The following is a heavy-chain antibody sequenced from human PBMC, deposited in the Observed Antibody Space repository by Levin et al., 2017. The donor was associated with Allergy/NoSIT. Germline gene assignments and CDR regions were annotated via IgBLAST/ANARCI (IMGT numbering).Heavy chain of an antibody. J-gene: IGHJ4*02. CDR1: GYTFTSYY. Sequence: ASVKVSCKAYGYTFTSYYMHWVRQAPGQGLEWMGIINPSSGSTSYAQKFQGRVTMTRDTSTSTVYMELSSLRSEDTAVYYCARDRVYSSGPAWLDYWGQGTLVTVSS. V-gene: IGHV1-46*01. D-gene: IGHD6-19*01. CDR2: INPSSGST. CDR3: ARDRVYSSGPAWLDY.